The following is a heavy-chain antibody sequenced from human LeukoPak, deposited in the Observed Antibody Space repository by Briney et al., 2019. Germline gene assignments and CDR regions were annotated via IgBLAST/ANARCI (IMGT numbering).Heavy chain of an antibody. D-gene: IGHD4-17*01. J-gene: IGHJ4*02. CDR1: GFTFSSYW. CDR3: IYGSYLDY. CDR2: INQDGSEK. Sequence: GGSLRLSCVASGFTFSSYWMSWVRQAPGKGLEWVANINQDGSEKYHVDSVKGRFTISRDNAKNSLYLQMNSLRAEDTAVYYCIYGSYLDYWGQGTLVTVSS. V-gene: IGHV3-7*05.